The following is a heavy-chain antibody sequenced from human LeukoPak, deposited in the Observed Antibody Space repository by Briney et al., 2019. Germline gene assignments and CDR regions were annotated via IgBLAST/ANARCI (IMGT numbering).Heavy chain of an antibody. CDR3: ARRRGYSGYDLDY. D-gene: IGHD5-12*01. CDR2: IWYDGSNK. Sequence: GGSLRLSCAASGFTFSSYGMHWVRQAPVKGLEWVAVIWYDGSNKYYADSVKGRFTISKDNSKNTLYLQMNSLRAEDTAVYYCARRRGYSGYDLDYWGQGTLVTVSS. CDR1: GFTFSSYG. J-gene: IGHJ4*02. V-gene: IGHV3-33*01.